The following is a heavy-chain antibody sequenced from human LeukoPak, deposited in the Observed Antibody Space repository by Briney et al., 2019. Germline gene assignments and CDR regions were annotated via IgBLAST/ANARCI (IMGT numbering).Heavy chain of an antibody. CDR1: GFTFSSFW. Sequence: GGSLRLSCAASGFTFSSFWMSWVRQAPGKGLEWVANIKQDGSEKYYVDPVKGRFTISRDNAKNSLYLQMNSLRAEDTAVYYCARDKSGYDFWSGYYLDYWGQGTLVTVSS. D-gene: IGHD3-3*01. CDR3: ARDKSGYDFWSGYYLDY. J-gene: IGHJ4*02. V-gene: IGHV3-7*01. CDR2: IKQDGSEK.